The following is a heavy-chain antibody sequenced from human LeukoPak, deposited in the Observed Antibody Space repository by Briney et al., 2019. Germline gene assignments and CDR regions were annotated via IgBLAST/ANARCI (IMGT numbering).Heavy chain of an antibody. J-gene: IGHJ3*02. D-gene: IGHD3-3*01. CDR3: ARERRTISSAFDI. V-gene: IGHV3-30-3*01. Sequence: GGSLRLSCAASGFTFSSYAMHWVRQAPGKGLEWVAVISYDGSNKYYADSVKGRFTISRDSSKNTLLLQMNSLRAEDTAVYYCARERRTISSAFDIWGQGTMVTVSS. CDR1: GFTFSSYA. CDR2: ISYDGSNK.